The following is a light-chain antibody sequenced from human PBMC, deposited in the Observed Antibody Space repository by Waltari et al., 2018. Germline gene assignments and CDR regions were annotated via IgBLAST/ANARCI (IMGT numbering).Light chain of an antibody. J-gene: IGLJ2*01. CDR3: SANAGRGIV. CDR1: SSDAGSYDL. V-gene: IGLV2-23*01. CDR2: EGN. Sequence: QSALTQPASVSGSPGQSITVSCTGASSDAGSYDLVCWYQQHPGKAPKLIIYEGNKRPSVVSNRSSGFKSGNTASLTISGLQAEDEAEYYCSANAGRGIVFGGGTKLTVL.